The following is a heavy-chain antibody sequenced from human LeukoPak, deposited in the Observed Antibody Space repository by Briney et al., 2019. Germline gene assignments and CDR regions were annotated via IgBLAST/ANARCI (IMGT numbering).Heavy chain of an antibody. CDR2: ISAYNGNT. D-gene: IGHD6-19*01. CDR1: GYTFTSYG. Sequence: ASVRVSCKASGYTFTSYGISWVRRAPGQGLEWMGWISAYNGNTNYAQKLQGRVTMTTDTSTSTAYMELRSLRSDDTAVYYCARAAVGQWLVTPFGYYYYGMDVWGQGTTVTVSS. V-gene: IGHV1-18*01. J-gene: IGHJ6*02. CDR3: ARAAVGQWLVTPFGYYYYGMDV.